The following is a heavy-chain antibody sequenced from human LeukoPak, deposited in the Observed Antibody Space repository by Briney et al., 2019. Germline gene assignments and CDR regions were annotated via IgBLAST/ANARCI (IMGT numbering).Heavy chain of an antibody. CDR1: GYTLTELS. Sequence: ASVKVSCKVSGYTLTELSMHWVRQAPGKGLEWMGGFDPEDGETIYAQKFQGRVTMTEDTSTDTAYMELSSLRSEDTAVYYCTTRPPLGGAALHYYYYMDVWGKGTTVTVSS. J-gene: IGHJ6*03. V-gene: IGHV1-24*01. D-gene: IGHD3-16*01. CDR3: TTRPPLGGAALHYYYYMDV. CDR2: FDPEDGET.